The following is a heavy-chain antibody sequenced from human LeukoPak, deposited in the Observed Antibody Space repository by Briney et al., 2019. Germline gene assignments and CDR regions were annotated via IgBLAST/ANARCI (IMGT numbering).Heavy chain of an antibody. CDR3: ARDPSSGWYLKGWFDP. D-gene: IGHD6-19*01. Sequence: GGSLRLSCAASGFTFSSYGMHWVRQAPGKGLEWVAVISYDGSNKYYADSVKGRFTISRDNAKNSLYLQMNSLRAEDTAVYYCARDPSSGWYLKGWFDPWGQGTLVTVSS. J-gene: IGHJ5*02. V-gene: IGHV3-30*03. CDR1: GFTFSSYG. CDR2: ISYDGSNK.